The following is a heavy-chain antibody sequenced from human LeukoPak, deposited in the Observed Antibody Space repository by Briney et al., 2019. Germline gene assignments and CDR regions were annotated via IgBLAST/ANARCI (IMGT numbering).Heavy chain of an antibody. V-gene: IGHV3-74*01. Sequence: PGGSLRLSCAASGFTFSDSWMPWVRQAPGKGLVWVSRINSDGSSTSYADSVKGRFTISRDNAKNTLYLQMNSLRAEDTAVYYCARAPYYYYYYGMDVWGQGTTVTVSS. CDR3: ARAPYYYYYYGMDV. J-gene: IGHJ6*02. CDR2: INSDGSST. CDR1: GFTFSDSW.